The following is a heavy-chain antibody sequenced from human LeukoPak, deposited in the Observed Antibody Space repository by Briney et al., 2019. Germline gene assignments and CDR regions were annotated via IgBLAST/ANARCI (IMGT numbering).Heavy chain of an antibody. CDR1: GFTFSGYG. Sequence: GGSLRLSCAASGFTFSGYGMSWVRQAPGKGLEWVSVISGSGGATNYADSVRGRFTISRDNSKNTLYLQMNSLRAEDTAVYYCAKEKYGREGYYYDMDVWGQGTTVTVSS. J-gene: IGHJ6*02. V-gene: IGHV3-23*01. CDR3: AKEKYGREGYYYDMDV. D-gene: IGHD1-26*01. CDR2: ISGSGGAT.